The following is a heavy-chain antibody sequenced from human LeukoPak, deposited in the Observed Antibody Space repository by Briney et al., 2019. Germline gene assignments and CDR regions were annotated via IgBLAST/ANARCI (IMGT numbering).Heavy chain of an antibody. J-gene: IGHJ4*02. D-gene: IGHD6-19*01. CDR3: ARGSGSYSGAADY. CDR2: RNHRGGS. V-gene: IGHV4-34*01. Sequence: GSLRLSCAASGFTFSSYEMNWVRQAPGKGLEWIGERNHRGGSYFNPSFESRVTISLDMSRKQFSLNLTSVTAADTAFYYSARGSGSYSGAADYWGQGTLVTVSS. CDR1: GFTFSSYE.